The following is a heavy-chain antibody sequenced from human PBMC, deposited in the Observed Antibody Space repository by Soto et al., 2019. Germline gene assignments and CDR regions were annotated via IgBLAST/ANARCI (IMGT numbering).Heavy chain of an antibody. D-gene: IGHD2-2*01. J-gene: IGHJ6*03. CDR1: GYTFTSYD. CDR3: ARSNDRSSTSYYYYYMDV. Sequence: ASVKVYCKASGYTFTSYDINWVRQATGQGLEWMGWMNPNSGNTGYAQKFQGRVTMTRNTSISTAYMELSSLRSEDTAVYYCARSNDRSSTSYYYYYMDVWGKGTTVTVSS. V-gene: IGHV1-8*01. CDR2: MNPNSGNT.